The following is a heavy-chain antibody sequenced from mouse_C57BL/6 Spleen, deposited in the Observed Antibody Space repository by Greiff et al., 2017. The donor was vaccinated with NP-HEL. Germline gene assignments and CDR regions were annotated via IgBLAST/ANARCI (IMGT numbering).Heavy chain of an antibody. D-gene: IGHD2-4*01. CDR2: ISSGGDYI. CDR1: GFTFSSYA. V-gene: IGHV5-9-1*02. CDR3: TRGAIYYDYDGYAMDY. J-gene: IGHJ4*01. Sequence: EVQVVESGEGLVKPGGSLKLSCAASGFTFSSYAMSWVRQTPEKRLEWVAYISSGGDYIYYADTVKGRFTISSDNARNTLYLQMSSLKSEDTAMYYCTRGAIYYDYDGYAMDYWGQGTSVTVSS.